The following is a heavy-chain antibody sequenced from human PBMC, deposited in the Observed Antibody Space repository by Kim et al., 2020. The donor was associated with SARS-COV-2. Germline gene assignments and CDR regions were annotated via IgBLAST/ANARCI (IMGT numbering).Heavy chain of an antibody. CDR1: GFTFSSYA. Sequence: LSLTCAASGFTFSSYAMSWVRQAPGKGLEWVSAISGSGGSTYYADSVKGRFTISRDNSKNTLYLQMNSLRAEDTAVYYCAKSIVATIPLDYWGQGTLVTVSS. V-gene: IGHV3-23*01. D-gene: IGHD5-12*01. CDR3: AKSIVATIPLDY. J-gene: IGHJ4*02. CDR2: ISGSGGST.